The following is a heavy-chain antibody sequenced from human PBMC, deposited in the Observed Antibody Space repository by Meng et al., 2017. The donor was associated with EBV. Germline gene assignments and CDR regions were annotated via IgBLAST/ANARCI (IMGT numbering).Heavy chain of an antibody. Sequence: QVQLQQSGAGVKKPCASVTVYCTTSGGTFRSDGVSWMRHAPGQALECKGRLITMYGATHYEENLQARVTIIANKSTTTNNMELHHLRFEATAMSYCANGSGRRFTLDYWGQGTMVTVSS. CDR3: ANGSGRRFTLDY. CDR2: LITMYGAT. CDR1: GGTFRSDG. D-gene: IGHD3-10*01. J-gene: IGHJ4*02. V-gene: IGHV1-69*06.